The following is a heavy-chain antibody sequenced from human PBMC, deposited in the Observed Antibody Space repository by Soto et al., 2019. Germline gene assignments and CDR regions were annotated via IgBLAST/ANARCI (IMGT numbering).Heavy chain of an antibody. J-gene: IGHJ4*02. CDR2: ISGSGGST. Sequence: PGGSLKISCAASGCTFSTYAMSWVRQAPGKGLEWVSAISGSGGSTYYADSVKGRFTISRDNSKNTLYLQMNSLRAEDTAVYYCAKTKHGYFDYWGQGTLVTVSS. CDR3: AKTKHGYFDY. V-gene: IGHV3-23*01. CDR1: GCTFSTYA.